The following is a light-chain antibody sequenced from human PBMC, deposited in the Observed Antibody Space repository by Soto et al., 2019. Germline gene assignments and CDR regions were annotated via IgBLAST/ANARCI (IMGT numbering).Light chain of an antibody. CDR1: QSVSNS. V-gene: IGKV3-20*01. J-gene: IGKJ1*01. Sequence: EIVLTQSPGTLSLSPGERATLSCRASQSVSNSLAWYQQKPGQAPRLLIFGASIRATGIPDRFSGRGSGTDFTLTISRLEPEDSAVYCCQQYATSPWTFGQGTKV. CDR3: QQYATSPWT. CDR2: GAS.